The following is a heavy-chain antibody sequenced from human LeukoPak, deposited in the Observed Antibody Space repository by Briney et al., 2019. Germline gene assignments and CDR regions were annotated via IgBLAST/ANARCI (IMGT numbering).Heavy chain of an antibody. CDR1: GLTFSSYG. J-gene: IGHJ4*02. D-gene: IGHD6-19*01. Sequence: GGSLRLSCAASGLTFSSYGMHWVRQAPGKGLEWVAVIWYDGSNKYYADSVKGRFTISRDNSKNTLYLQMNSLRAEDTAVYYCARDGSSGWYWVDYWGQGTLVTFSS. CDR2: IWYDGSNK. CDR3: ARDGSSGWYWVDY. V-gene: IGHV3-33*01.